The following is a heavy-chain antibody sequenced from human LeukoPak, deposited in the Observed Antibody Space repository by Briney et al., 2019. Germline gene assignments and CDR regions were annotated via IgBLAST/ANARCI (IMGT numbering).Heavy chain of an antibody. CDR1: GGSISRGNFF. D-gene: IGHD3-9*01. V-gene: IGHV4-31*03. J-gene: IGHJ4*02. Sequence: PSETLSLTCTVSGGSISRGNFFWNWIRQRPGKGLEWIGFIRNSASAFYNTSLRSRATISVDTSKNQVSLNLTSVTAADTAVYYCARDGVHAGDIFIWGQGTLVTVSS. CDR3: ARDGVHAGDIFI. CDR2: IRNSASA.